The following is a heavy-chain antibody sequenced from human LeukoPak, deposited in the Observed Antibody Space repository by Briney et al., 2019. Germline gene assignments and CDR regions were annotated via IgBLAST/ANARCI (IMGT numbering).Heavy chain of an antibody. D-gene: IGHD3-9*01. CDR3: ARGRLVPYAGIPNWFDP. CDR1: GGSISSYY. CDR2: IYYSGST. V-gene: IGHV4-39*07. Sequence: SETLSLTCTVSGGSISSYYWGWIRQPPGKGLEWIGSIYYSGSTYYNPSLKSRVTISVDTSKNQFSLKLSSVTAADTAVYYCARGRLVPYAGIPNWFDPWGQGTLVTVSS. J-gene: IGHJ5*02.